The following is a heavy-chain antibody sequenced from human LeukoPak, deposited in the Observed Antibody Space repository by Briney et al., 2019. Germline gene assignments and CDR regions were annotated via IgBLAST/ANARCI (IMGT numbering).Heavy chain of an antibody. J-gene: IGHJ4*02. V-gene: IGHV1-46*01. Sequence: ASVKVSCKASGYTFTSYYMHWVRQAPGQGLEWMGIINPSDGSTSYAQKLQGRVTMTRDTSTSTVYMELSSLSSEDTAVYYCARGIGSGWSLLDYWGQGTLVTVSS. CDR1: GYTFTSYY. CDR3: ARGIGSGWSLLDY. CDR2: INPSDGST. D-gene: IGHD6-19*01.